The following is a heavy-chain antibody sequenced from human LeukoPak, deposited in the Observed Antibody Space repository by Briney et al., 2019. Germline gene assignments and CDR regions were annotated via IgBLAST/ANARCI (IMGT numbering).Heavy chain of an antibody. Sequence: GESLQTSCKGFGYSFTNYWIGWGRQMPGKGLGGVWIIYPGDSYTTYSPSFQGHITISDDKSIRTAYLQCSSLKASDTAMYYCASGMCSNGWYGSFDYWGQGTLVTVSS. CDR2: IYPGDSYT. J-gene: IGHJ4*02. CDR1: GYSFTNYW. CDR3: ASGMCSNGWYGSFDY. D-gene: IGHD6-19*01. V-gene: IGHV5-51*01.